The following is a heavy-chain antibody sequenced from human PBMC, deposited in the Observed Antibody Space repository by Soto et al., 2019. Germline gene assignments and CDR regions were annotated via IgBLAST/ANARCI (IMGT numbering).Heavy chain of an antibody. CDR3: TSIEGIDV. J-gene: IGHJ6*02. Sequence: ASVKGSCTSSGYTFTSYGISWVRQAPGQGPEPEDGQPKYAHKLQGRVTMTEDASTDTAYMELSSLTYEDTAVYYCTSIEGIDVWGQGTTVTVS. V-gene: IGHV1-18*04. CDR1: GYTFTSYG. CDR2: EDGQP.